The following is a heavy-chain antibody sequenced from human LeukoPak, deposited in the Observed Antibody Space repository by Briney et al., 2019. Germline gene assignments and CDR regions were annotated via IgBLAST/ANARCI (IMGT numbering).Heavy chain of an antibody. CDR3: ARDEYYDSSGYTS. CDR1: GFTFSSYS. V-gene: IGHV3-48*01. Sequence: GGALRLSRAASGFTFSSYSMNWGRQAPGKGGGWVSYISSSGSTIYYADSVKGRFTISRDNAKNSLYLQMNSLRAEDTAVYYCARDEYYDSSGYTSWGQGTLVTVSS. CDR2: ISSSGSTI. J-gene: IGHJ4*02. D-gene: IGHD3-22*01.